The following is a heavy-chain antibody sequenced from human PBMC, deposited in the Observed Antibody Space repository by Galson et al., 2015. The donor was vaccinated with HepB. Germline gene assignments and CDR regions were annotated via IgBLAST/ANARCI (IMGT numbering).Heavy chain of an antibody. D-gene: IGHD3-10*01. J-gene: IGHJ5*02. CDR3: AKDASPLYFISWFDP. Sequence: SLRLSCAASGFTFDDYTMHWVRQAPGKGLEWVSLISWDGGSTYYADSVKGRFTISRDNSKNSLYLQMNSLRTEDTALYYCAKDASPLYFISWFDPWGQGTLVTVSS. V-gene: IGHV3-43*01. CDR2: ISWDGGST. CDR1: GFTFDDYT.